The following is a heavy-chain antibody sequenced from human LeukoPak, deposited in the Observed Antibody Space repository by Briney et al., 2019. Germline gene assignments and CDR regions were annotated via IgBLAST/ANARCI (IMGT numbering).Heavy chain of an antibody. CDR1: GFTFSSYV. Sequence: GGSLRLSCAASGFTFSSYVMSWVRQAPGKGLEWVSAISNSGDNTYYADSVKGRFTISRDNAKNSLYLQMHSLRAEDTAVYYCARDSQAVGTDFDYWGQGTLVTVSS. D-gene: IGHD6-13*01. CDR2: ISNSGDNT. V-gene: IGHV3-21*01. J-gene: IGHJ4*02. CDR3: ARDSQAVGTDFDY.